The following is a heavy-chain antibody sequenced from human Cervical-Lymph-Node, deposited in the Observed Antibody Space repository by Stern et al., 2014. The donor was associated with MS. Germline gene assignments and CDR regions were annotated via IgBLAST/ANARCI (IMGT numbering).Heavy chain of an antibody. J-gene: IGHJ5*02. V-gene: IGHV3-30*18. D-gene: IGHD3-22*01. CDR3: AKDPRIYDSSGYLDA. CDR1: GFTFSLYD. Sequence: MQLVESGGGVVQPGRSLRLSCAASGFTFSLYDMHWVRQAPGKGLGWVAVISYDGDNKFYTDSVKGRFTISRDSSKSTLYLQLNSLRPEDTAIYYCAKDPRIYDSSGYLDAWGQGTLVTVSS. CDR2: ISYDGDNK.